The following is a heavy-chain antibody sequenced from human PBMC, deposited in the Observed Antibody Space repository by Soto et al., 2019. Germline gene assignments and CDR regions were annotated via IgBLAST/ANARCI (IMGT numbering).Heavy chain of an antibody. V-gene: IGHV1-69*04. CDR1: GGTFSSYT. J-gene: IGHJ3*02. CDR3: ARELYELGPELPLDAFDI. D-gene: IGHD7-27*01. Sequence: SVKVSCKASGGTFSSYTISWVRQAPGQGLEWMGRIIPILGIANYAQKFQGRVTITADKSTSTAYMELSSLRSEDTAVYYCARELYELGPELPLDAFDIWRQGTMVT. CDR2: IIPILGIA.